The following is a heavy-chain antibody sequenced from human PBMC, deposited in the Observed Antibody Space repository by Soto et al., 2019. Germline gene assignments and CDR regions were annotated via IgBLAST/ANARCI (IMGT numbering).Heavy chain of an antibody. CDR1: GFTFSSYA. Sequence: PGGSLRLSCAASGFTFSSYAMSWVRQAPGKGLEWVSAISGSGGSTYYADSVKGRFTISRDNSKNTLYLQMNSPRAEDTAVYYCAKHRNGYGDYDAFDIWGQGTMVTVSS. CDR2: ISGSGGST. D-gene: IGHD4-17*01. J-gene: IGHJ3*02. CDR3: AKHRNGYGDYDAFDI. V-gene: IGHV3-23*01.